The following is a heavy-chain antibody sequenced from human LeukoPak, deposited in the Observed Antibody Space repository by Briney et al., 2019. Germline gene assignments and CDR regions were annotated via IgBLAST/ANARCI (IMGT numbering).Heavy chain of an antibody. CDR3: ARVPNSAYYYDSSGYYLHGAFDI. Sequence: ASVKVSCKASGYTFTGYYMHWVRQAPGQGLEWMGWMNPNSGGTNYAQKFQGRVTMTRDTSISTAYMELSRLRSDDTAVYYCARVPNSAYYYDSSGYYLHGAFDIWGQGTMVTVSS. V-gene: IGHV1-2*02. D-gene: IGHD3-22*01. CDR2: MNPNSGGT. J-gene: IGHJ3*02. CDR1: GYTFTGYY.